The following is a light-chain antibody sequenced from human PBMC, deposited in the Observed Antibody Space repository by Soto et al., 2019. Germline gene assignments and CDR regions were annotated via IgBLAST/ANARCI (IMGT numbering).Light chain of an antibody. V-gene: IGKV1-39*01. CDR2: AAS. J-gene: IGKJ5*01. CDR3: QLSYSTLIT. CDR1: QSISSY. Sequence: IQLTLPPSYLSPYDGDIVTITSMASQSISSYLNWYQQKPGKAPKLLIYAASSLQSGVPSRFSGSGSGTDFTLTISSLQPEDVVSYYCQLSYSTLITFGE.